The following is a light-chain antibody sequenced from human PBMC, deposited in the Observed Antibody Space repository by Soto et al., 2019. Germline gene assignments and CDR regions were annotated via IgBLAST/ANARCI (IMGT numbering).Light chain of an antibody. CDR2: DVN. J-gene: IGLJ1*01. CDR1: SSDVGAYNY. Sequence: QCVLTKPASVSGSPGESITISCTGTSSDVGAYNYVSWYQQHPGKAPELMIYDVNYRPSGVSNRFSASKAGNTASLTISGLQAEDEADYYCTSYTSSRTLAFGIGTKVTVL. V-gene: IGLV2-14*01. CDR3: TSYTSSRTLA.